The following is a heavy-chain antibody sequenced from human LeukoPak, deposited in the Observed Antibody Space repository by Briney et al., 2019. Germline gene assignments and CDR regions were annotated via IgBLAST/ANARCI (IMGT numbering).Heavy chain of an antibody. V-gene: IGHV3-15*01. J-gene: IGHJ4*02. CDR1: GFTFSSYA. Sequence: GGSLRLSCAASGFTFSSYAMNWVRQAPGKGLEWVGRIKSKTDGGTTDYAAPVKGRFTISRDDSKNTLYLQMNSLKTEDTAVYYCTTDPGYTMIVVVQDYWGQGTLVTVSS. CDR2: IKSKTDGGTT. CDR3: TTDPGYTMIVVVQDY. D-gene: IGHD3-22*01.